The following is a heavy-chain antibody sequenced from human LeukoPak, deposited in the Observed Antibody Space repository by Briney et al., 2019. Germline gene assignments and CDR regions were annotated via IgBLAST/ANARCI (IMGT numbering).Heavy chain of an antibody. Sequence: PGGSLRLSCAASGFTFSSYGMHWVCQAPGKGLEWVAVISYDGSNKYYADSVKGRFTISRDNSKNTLYLQMNSLRAEDTAVYYCAKEDTAMVRVYFDYWGQGTLVTVSS. CDR1: GFTFSSYG. CDR3: AKEDTAMVRVYFDY. J-gene: IGHJ4*02. D-gene: IGHD5-18*01. V-gene: IGHV3-30*18. CDR2: ISYDGSNK.